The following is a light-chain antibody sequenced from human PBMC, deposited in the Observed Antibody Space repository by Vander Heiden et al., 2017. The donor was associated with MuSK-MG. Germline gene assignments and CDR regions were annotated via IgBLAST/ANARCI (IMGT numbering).Light chain of an antibody. CDR3: QQYYSIRLT. Sequence: DIVMTQSPDSLAVSLGERATLNCRSSQSVLYSSNDKDYLAWYQQKPGQPPKLLIYWASTRESGVPDRFSGSGSGTDFTLTISNLQAEDVAVYFCQQYYSIRLTFGGGTKVEI. CDR2: WAS. V-gene: IGKV4-1*01. CDR1: QSVLYSSNDKDY. J-gene: IGKJ4*01.